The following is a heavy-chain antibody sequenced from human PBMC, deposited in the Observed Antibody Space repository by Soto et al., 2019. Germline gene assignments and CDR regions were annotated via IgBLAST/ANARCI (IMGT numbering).Heavy chain of an antibody. Sequence: PSETLSLPCAVPGGSISSGGYSWSWIRQPPGKGLEWIGYMYHSGSTYYNPSLKSRVTISIDRSKNQFSLKLSSVTAADTAVYYGARVPDYWGQG. CDR3: ARVPDY. J-gene: IGHJ4*02. V-gene: IGHV4-30-2*01. CDR1: GGSISSGGYS. D-gene: IGHD2-2*01. CDR2: MYHSGST.